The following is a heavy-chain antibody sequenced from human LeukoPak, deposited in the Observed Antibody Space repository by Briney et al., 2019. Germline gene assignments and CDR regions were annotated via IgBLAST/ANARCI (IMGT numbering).Heavy chain of an antibody. D-gene: IGHD6-13*01. CDR3: ARCGLRSPGSPYSSSWYNWFDP. CDR2: INHSGST. V-gene: IGHV4-34*01. Sequence: SSETLSLTCAVYGGSFSGYYWSWIRQPPGKGLEWIGEINHSGSTNYNPSLKSRVTISVDTSKNQFSLKLSSVTAADTAVYYCARCGLRSPGSPYSSSWYNWFDPWGQGTLVTVSS. CDR1: GGSFSGYY. J-gene: IGHJ5*02.